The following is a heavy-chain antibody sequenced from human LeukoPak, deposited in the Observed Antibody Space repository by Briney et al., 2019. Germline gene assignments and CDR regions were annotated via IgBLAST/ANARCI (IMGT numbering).Heavy chain of an antibody. V-gene: IGHV3-43*01. J-gene: IGHJ3*02. Sequence: GGSLRLSCAASGFTFDDYNMHWVRQAPGKGLEWVSLISWDGGSTYYVDSVKGRFTISRDNSKNSLYLQMNSLRTEDTALDYCAKPYYDDSSVGAFDIWGQGTMVTVSS. CDR3: AKPYYDDSSVGAFDI. D-gene: IGHD3-22*01. CDR1: GFTFDDYN. CDR2: ISWDGGST.